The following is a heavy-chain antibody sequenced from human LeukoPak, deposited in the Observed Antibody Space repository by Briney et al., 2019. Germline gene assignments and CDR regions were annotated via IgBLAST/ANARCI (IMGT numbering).Heavy chain of an antibody. J-gene: IGHJ3*02. CDR3: ARWHYYGPGSYYKHAFDI. D-gene: IGHD3-10*01. Sequence: SETLSLTCAVYGGSFSGYYWSWIRHPPGQGLEWMGEINHSGSTNSNPSLKSRVTISVDTSKNQFSLKLSSVTAADTAVYYCARWHYYGPGSYYKHAFDIWGQGTMVTVSS. CDR2: INHSGST. V-gene: IGHV4-34*01. CDR1: GGSFSGYY.